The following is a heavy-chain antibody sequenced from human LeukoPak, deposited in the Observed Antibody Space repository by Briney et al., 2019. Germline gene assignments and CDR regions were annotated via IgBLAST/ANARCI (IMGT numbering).Heavy chain of an antibody. CDR2: INHSGST. Sequence: SETLSLTCAVYGGSFSGYYWSWIRQPPGKGLEWIGEINHSGSTNYNPSLKSRVTISVDTSKNQFSLKLSSVTAADTAVYYCARGRPMITFGGVILWGQGTLVTVSS. CDR3: ARGRPMITFGGVIL. D-gene: IGHD3-16*01. V-gene: IGHV4-34*01. J-gene: IGHJ4*02. CDR1: GGSFSGYY.